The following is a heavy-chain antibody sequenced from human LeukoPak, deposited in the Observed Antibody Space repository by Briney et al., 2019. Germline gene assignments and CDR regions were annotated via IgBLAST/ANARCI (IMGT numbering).Heavy chain of an antibody. CDR1: GFTFSSYA. D-gene: IGHD6-19*01. CDR2: ISGSGGNT. J-gene: IGHJ5*02. CDR3: AKDPYNTAVANTNGWFDP. Sequence: PGGSLRLSCAASGFTFSSYAMSWVRRAPGKGLEWVSSISGSGGNTYYAQSVKGRFTISRDNSENPLYLQMDTLRADDTALNFCAKDPYNTAVANTNGWFDPWGQGTLVTVSS. V-gene: IGHV3-23*01.